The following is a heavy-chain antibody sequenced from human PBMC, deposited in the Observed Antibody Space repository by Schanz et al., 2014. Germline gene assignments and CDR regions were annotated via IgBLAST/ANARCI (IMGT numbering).Heavy chain of an antibody. D-gene: IGHD6-19*01. CDR3: AARSGWHPSTAY. V-gene: IGHV3-11*05. J-gene: IGHJ4*02. CDR2: ISDSGTYT. Sequence: VHLVESGGGLVKPGGSLRLSCAASGFIFSDYYMTWIRQAPGKGLEWLSYISDSGTYTNYADSVKGRFTISRDNAKSSLYLQMSSLRVDDAAVYCCAARSGWHPSTAYWGQGTLVTVSS. CDR1: GFIFSDYY.